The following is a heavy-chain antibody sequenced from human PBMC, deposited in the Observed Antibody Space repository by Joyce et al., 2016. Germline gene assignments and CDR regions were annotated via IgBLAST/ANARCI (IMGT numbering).Heavy chain of an antibody. CDR1: GFTFKNFV. CDR2: IGDGGQTI. V-gene: IGHV3-23*01. Sequence: EVQLLESGGGLVQPGGSLRLSCAASGFTFKNFVLTWVRQAQGKGLEWVSAIGDGGQTIFYADSVKGRFTVSRDDSRDTLYLQMSSLRGDDTAMYYCAKPMAVVQWGKLDYWGQGILVTVSS. J-gene: IGHJ4*02. CDR3: AKPMAVVQWGKLDY. D-gene: IGHD2-15*01.